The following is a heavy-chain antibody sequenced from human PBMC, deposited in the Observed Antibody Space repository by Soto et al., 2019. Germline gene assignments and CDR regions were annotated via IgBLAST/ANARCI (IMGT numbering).Heavy chain of an antibody. V-gene: IGHV2-5*01. CDR2: IYWNDDK. D-gene: IGHD3-22*01. CDR1: GFSLSTSGVG. J-gene: IGHJ4*02. CDR3: AHRHSRITMIVVGTFDY. Sequence: SGPTLVNPTQTLTLTCTFSGFSLSTSGVGVGWIRQPPGKALEWLALIYWNDDKRYSPSLKSRLTITKDTSKTQVVLTMTNMDPVHTAPYYCAHRHSRITMIVVGTFDYWGQGTLVTVSS.